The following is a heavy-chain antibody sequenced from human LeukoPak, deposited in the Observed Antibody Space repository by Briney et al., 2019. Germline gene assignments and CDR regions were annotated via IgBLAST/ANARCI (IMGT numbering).Heavy chain of an antibody. CDR2: FYSSGST. V-gene: IGHV4-4*07. CDR1: GDSISNYY. CDR3: AKTITIFGVAHYYYMDV. Sequence: SETLSLTCTVSGDSISNYYWSWIRQPAGKGVEWIGRFYSSGSTIYNPSLKSRITMSVDTSKNQFSLRLRSVTAADTAVYYCAKTITIFGVAHYYYMDVWGKGTTVAVSS. J-gene: IGHJ6*03. D-gene: IGHD3-3*01.